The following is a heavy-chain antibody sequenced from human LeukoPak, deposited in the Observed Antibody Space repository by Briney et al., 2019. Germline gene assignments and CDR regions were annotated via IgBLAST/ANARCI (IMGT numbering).Heavy chain of an antibody. CDR3: ARDTYYYDSSGYYRFDY. J-gene: IGHJ4*02. D-gene: IGHD3-22*01. CDR2: IYTSGST. CDR1: GGSISSYY. V-gene: IGHV4-4*07. Sequence: SETLSLTCTVSGGSISSYYWSWIRQPAGKGLEWIGRIYTSGSTNYNPSLKSRVTMSVDTSKNQFSLKLSSVTAADTAVYYCARDTYYYDSSGYYRFDYWGQGTLITVSS.